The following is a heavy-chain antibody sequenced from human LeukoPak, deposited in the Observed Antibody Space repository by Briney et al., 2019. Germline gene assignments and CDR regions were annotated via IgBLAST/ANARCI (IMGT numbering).Heavy chain of an antibody. CDR1: GFTFSSYA. D-gene: IGHD6-13*01. Sequence: PGGSLRLSCAASGFTFSSYAMGWVRQAPGKGLEWVSAISGSGGSTYYADSVKGRFTISRDNSKSTLYLQMNSLRAEDTAVYYCARVLYSSSWYGWGNYYGMDVWGQGTTVTVSS. CDR2: ISGSGGST. V-gene: IGHV3-23*01. J-gene: IGHJ6*02. CDR3: ARVLYSSSWYGWGNYYGMDV.